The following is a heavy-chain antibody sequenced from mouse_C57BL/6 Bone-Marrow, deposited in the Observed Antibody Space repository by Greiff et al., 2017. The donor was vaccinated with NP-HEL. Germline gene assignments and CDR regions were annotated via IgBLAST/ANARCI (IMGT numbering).Heavy chain of an antibody. CDR3: AREGNYYGSSYGYFDV. CDR1: GYTFTSYG. V-gene: IGHV1-81*01. J-gene: IGHJ1*03. CDR2: IYPRSGNT. Sequence: VQLVESGAELARPGASVKLSCKASGYTFTSYGISWVKQRTGQGLEWIGEIYPRSGNTYYNEKFKGKATLTADKSSSTAYMELRSLTSEDSAVYFCAREGNYYGSSYGYFDVWGTGTTVTVSS. D-gene: IGHD1-1*01.